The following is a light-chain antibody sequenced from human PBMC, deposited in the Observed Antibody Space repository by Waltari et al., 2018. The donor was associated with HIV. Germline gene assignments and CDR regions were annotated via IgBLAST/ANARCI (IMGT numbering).Light chain of an antibody. CDR3: QQYNNWPLT. Sequence: EIVMTQSPGTLSVSPGERATLSCRASQSVRSNLAWYQQKPGQAPRLLIYGASTRATGIPARFSGSGSETEFTLTISSLQSEDFAVYYCQQYNNWPLTFGGGTKVEIK. CDR2: GAS. J-gene: IGKJ4*01. CDR1: QSVRSN. V-gene: IGKV3-15*01.